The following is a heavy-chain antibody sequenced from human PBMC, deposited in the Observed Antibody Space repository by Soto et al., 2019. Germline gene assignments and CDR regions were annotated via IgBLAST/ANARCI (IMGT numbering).Heavy chain of an antibody. V-gene: IGHV3-48*02. J-gene: IGHJ5*02. CDR3: ARDNGIAGSFDP. CDR1: GCTFRSYS. CDR2: ISISSRTI. D-gene: IGHD6-13*01. Sequence: RGSLRLSCAASGCTFRSYSMNWVRQPPGKGLEWASYISISSRTIYYADSVKGRFTISRDDAKNSLYLQMNSLRDEDTSVYYCARDNGIAGSFDPWGQGTLVPVSS.